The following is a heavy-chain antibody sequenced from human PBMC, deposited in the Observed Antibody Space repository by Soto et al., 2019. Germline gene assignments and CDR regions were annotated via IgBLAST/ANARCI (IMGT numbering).Heavy chain of an antibody. D-gene: IGHD3-22*01. CDR2: ISTYNGYT. V-gene: IGHV1-18*01. Sequence: HVQLVQSGAEVKKPGASVKVSFKASGYTFSDYGIIWVRQAPGQGPEWMGGISTYNGYTISAQNLQGRVTMTADTSTSNANMALRSLRADVTAVYYCARLHSRGPSGMDVWGQGTTLTVSS. CDR1: GYTFSDYG. CDR3: ARLHSRGPSGMDV. J-gene: IGHJ6*02.